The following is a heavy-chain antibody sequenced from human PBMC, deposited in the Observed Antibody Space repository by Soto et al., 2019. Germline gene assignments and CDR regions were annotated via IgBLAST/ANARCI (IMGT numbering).Heavy chain of an antibody. CDR2: IDLDSSHT. J-gene: IGHJ4*02. Sequence: QVQLVQSGPEVKMPGASVKVSCKASGHTFTGHHMHWVRQAPGQGLEWMAYIDLDSSHTKSAQRFQGRVTTTRDTSITTAYMELSGLRSDDTSLYYCGLEPTGTGGFDYWGQGTVLTVSS. CDR1: GHTFTGHH. CDR3: GLEPTGTGGFDY. D-gene: IGHD7-27*01. V-gene: IGHV1-2*02.